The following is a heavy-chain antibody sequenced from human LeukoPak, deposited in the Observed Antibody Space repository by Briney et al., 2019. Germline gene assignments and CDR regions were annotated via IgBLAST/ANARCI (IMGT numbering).Heavy chain of an antibody. CDR1: GFTFDDYA. V-gene: IGHV3-9*01. J-gene: IGHJ4*02. CDR3: AKDLGPGSMATITGFDS. CDR2: ISWDSGSI. Sequence: GGSLRLSCAASGFTFDDYAMHWVRQAPGKGREWVAGISWDSGSIDYADSVKGRFTISRDNAKTSLYLQTNSLRAEDTALYYCAKDLGPGSMATITGFDSTGPGTPVT. D-gene: IGHD5-24*01.